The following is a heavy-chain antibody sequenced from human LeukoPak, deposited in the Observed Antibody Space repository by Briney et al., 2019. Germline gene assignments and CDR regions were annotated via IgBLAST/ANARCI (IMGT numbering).Heavy chain of an antibody. V-gene: IGHV3-21*01. CDR3: ARDQYSYDPGPNYYYYYMDV. J-gene: IGHJ6*03. Sequence: PGGSLRLSCAASGFTFSSYSMNWVRQAPGKGLEWVSSISGSSSYIYYADSVKGRFTIPRDNAKNSLYLQMNNLRAEDTAVYYCARDQYSYDPGPNYYYYYMDVWGKGTTVTVSS. CDR2: ISGSSSYI. D-gene: IGHD5-18*01. CDR1: GFTFSSYS.